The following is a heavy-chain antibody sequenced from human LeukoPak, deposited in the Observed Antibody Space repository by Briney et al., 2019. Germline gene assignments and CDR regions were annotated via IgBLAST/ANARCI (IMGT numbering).Heavy chain of an antibody. CDR3: ARVPVLDGGLH. CDR2: IYYSGST. CDR1: GGSISSSSYY. J-gene: IGHJ4*02. D-gene: IGHD4-23*01. V-gene: IGHV4-39*07. Sequence: ETSETLSLTCTVSGGSISSSSYYWGWIRQPPGKGLEWIGSIYYSGSTYYNPSLKSRVTISVDTSKNQFSLKLSSVTAADTAVYYCARVPVLDGGLHWGQGTLVTVSS.